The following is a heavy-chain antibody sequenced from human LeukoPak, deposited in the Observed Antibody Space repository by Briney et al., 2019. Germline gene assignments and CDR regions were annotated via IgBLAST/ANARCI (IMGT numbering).Heavy chain of an antibody. CDR3: AKNSSGDYYFFDH. Sequence: GGSLRLSCATSGFTFTNHWMSWVRQAPGKGLEWVSSISGSGHSIYYADSVKGRFTISRDNSKNTLYLYMNTLRAEDTAIYYCAKNSSGDYYFFDHWGQGTLVTVSS. V-gene: IGHV3-23*01. J-gene: IGHJ4*02. D-gene: IGHD3-22*01. CDR2: ISGSGHSI. CDR1: GFTFTNHW.